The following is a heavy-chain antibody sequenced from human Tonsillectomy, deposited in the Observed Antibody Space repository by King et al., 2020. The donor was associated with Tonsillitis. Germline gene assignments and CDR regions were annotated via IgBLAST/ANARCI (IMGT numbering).Heavy chain of an antibody. Sequence: VQLQESGPGLVKPSQTLSLTCAVSGGSINSGGYSWRWIRQPPGKGREWIGYIYYSGSTYYNPSLKSRVTISVNTSTIPLSLHLSSVTAADTAVLSCAGVHDIRGSQTPTPFMDFWGPGTTVTVSS. D-gene: IGHD3-22*01. CDR3: AGVHDIRGSQTPTPFMDF. CDR2: IYYSGST. V-gene: IGHV4-30-4*07. CDR1: GGSINSGGYS. J-gene: IGHJ6*02.